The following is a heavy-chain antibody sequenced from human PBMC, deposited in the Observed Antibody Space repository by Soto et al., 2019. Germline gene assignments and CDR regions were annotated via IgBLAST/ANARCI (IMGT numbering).Heavy chain of an antibody. Sequence: ASVKVSCKASGYNFTSHYMHWVRQAPGQGLESMGIIYPRGGTTIYAQKFQGRVTMTRDTSTHTFYMELSSLRSEDTTMYYCARVGYSSTGTTFHYHGLDVWGQGTTVTVSS. CDR1: GYNFTSHY. CDR3: ARVGYSSTGTTFHYHGLDV. V-gene: IGHV1-46*01. D-gene: IGHD3-22*01. J-gene: IGHJ6*02. CDR2: IYPRGGTT.